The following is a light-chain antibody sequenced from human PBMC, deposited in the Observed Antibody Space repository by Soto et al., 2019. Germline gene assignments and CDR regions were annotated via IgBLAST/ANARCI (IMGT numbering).Light chain of an antibody. CDR2: EVS. Sequence: QSALTQPASVSGSPGQSITISCTGTGSDVGSYKYVSWYQQHPGKAPKLIIFEVSNRPSGVSNRFSGSKSGNTASLTISGLQAEDEAYYYCCSYAGSSYYVFGSGTKLTVL. CDR3: CSYAGSSYYV. J-gene: IGLJ1*01. CDR1: GSDVGSYKY. V-gene: IGLV2-23*02.